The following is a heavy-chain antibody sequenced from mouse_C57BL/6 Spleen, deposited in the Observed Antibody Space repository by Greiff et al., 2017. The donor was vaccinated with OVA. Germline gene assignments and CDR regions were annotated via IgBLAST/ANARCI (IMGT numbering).Heavy chain of an antibody. Sequence: DVQLVESGGGLVKPGASLKLSCAASGFTFSSYAMSWVRQTPEKRLEWVATISDGGGYTYYPDNVKGRFTLSRDNAKNNLYLQMSHLKSEDTAMYYCAREAVVATKVVYFDVWGTVTTVTVAS. V-gene: IGHV5-4*01. D-gene: IGHD1-1*01. J-gene: IGHJ1*03. CDR1: GFTFSSYA. CDR3: AREAVVATKVVYFDV. CDR2: ISDGGGYT.